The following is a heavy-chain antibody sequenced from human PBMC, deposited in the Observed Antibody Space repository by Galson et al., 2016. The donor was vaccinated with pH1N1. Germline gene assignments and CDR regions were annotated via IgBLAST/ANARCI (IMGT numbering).Heavy chain of an antibody. V-gene: IGHV4-39*01. Sequence: TLSLTCTVSGGSISSSSYYWGWIRQPPGKGLEWIGSIYYSGSTYYNPSLKSRVTISVDTSKNQFPLKMSSVTAADTAVYYCARRGIGEFLYYFDYWGQGTLVTVSS. CDR3: ARRGIGEFLYYFDY. J-gene: IGHJ4*02. D-gene: IGHD3-10*01. CDR1: GGSISSSSYY. CDR2: IYYSGST.